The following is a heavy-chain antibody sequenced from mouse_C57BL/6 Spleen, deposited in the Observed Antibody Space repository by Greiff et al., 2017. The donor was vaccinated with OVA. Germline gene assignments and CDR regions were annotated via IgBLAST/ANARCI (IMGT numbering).Heavy chain of an antibody. D-gene: IGHD1-1*01. Sequence: QVQLQQPGAELVRPGSSVKLSCKASGYTFPSYWMHWVKQRPIQGLDWIGNIDPSDSETHYNQKFKDKATLTVDKSSSTAYMQLSSLTSEDSAVYYCARGNYGSQLGYFDVWGTGTTVTVSS. J-gene: IGHJ1*03. CDR1: GYTFPSYW. V-gene: IGHV1-52*01. CDR2: IDPSDSET. CDR3: ARGNYGSQLGYFDV.